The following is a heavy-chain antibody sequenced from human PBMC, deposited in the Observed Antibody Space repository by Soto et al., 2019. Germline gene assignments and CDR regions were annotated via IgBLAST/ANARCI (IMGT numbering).Heavy chain of an antibody. V-gene: IGHV1-18*01. CDR2: ISAHNGNT. Sequence: QVHLVQSGAEVKKPGASVKVSCKASGYTFTSYGITWVRQAPGQGLEWMGWISAHNGNTDYAQKHQGRVIVTRDTSTSTAYMEQRSLRSDDTAVYYCARGRYGEYWSQGDLVTVSS. J-gene: IGHJ4*02. CDR1: GYTFTSYG. D-gene: IGHD3-10*01. CDR3: ARGRYGEY.